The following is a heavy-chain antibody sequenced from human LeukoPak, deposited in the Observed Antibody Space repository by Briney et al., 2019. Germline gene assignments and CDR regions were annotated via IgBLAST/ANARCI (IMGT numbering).Heavy chain of an antibody. Sequence: GDSLKISCKGSGYSFTSYWIGWVRQMPGKGLEWMGIIYPGDSDTRYSPSFQGQVTISADKSISTAYLQWSSLKASDTAMYYCAINYYDSSGYYAPFDYWGQGTLVTVSS. V-gene: IGHV5-51*01. CDR1: GYSFTSYW. CDR3: AINYYDSSGYYAPFDY. J-gene: IGHJ4*02. CDR2: IYPGDSDT. D-gene: IGHD3-22*01.